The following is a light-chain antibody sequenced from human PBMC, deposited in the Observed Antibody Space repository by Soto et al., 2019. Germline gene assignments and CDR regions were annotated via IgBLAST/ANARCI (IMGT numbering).Light chain of an antibody. V-gene: IGKV1-5*03. J-gene: IGKJ1*01. CDR2: KAS. Sequence: DIQMTQSPSSLSASVGDRVIIVCRASQSSGSWLAWYQQKPGKAPNLLIYKASSLESGVPSRFSGSGSGTEFTLTIRSLQPDDFATYYCQQYNTYLWTFGQGTKV. CDR1: QSSGSW. CDR3: QQYNTYLWT.